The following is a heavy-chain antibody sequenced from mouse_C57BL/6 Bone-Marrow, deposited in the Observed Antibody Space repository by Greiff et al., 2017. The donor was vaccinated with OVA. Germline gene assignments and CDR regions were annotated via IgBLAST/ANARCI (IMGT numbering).Heavy chain of an antibody. D-gene: IGHD2-3*01. CDR3: ARDDGYYVYFDV. V-gene: IGHV1-63*01. J-gene: IGHJ1*03. Sequence: QVQLQQSGAELVRPGNSVKMSCKASGYTFTNYWIGWAKQRPGHGLEWIGDIYPGGGYTNYNEKFKGKATMTADKSSSTADMQVSSLTSEDSAIYYCARDDGYYVYFDVWGTGTTVTVSS. CDR2: IYPGGGYT. CDR1: GYTFTNYW.